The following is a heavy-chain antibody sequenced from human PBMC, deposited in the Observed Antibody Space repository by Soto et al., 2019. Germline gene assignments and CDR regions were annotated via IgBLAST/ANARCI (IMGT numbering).Heavy chain of an antibody. D-gene: IGHD2-2*01. J-gene: IGHJ4*02. CDR2: IDPGDSSA. Sequence: GESLKISCHGSGYTFFSFWIVWVRQVPGKGLEWVGRIDPGDSSATYSPTFQGHVTISADRSTRSAYLQWRSLRASDTAIYFCARRYCSRADCYSDSWGQGSLVTISS. CDR1: GYTFFSFW. CDR3: ARRYCSRADCYSDS. V-gene: IGHV5-10-1*01.